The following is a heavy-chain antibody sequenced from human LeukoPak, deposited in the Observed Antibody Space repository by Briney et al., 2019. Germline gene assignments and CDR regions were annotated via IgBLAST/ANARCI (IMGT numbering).Heavy chain of an antibody. J-gene: IGHJ4*02. CDR1: GFAISSNY. V-gene: IGHV3-53*01. D-gene: IGHD2-15*01. CDR2: IYSAGTT. Sequence: PGGSLRLSCEVSGFAISSNYMSWVRQAPGKGLEWVSAIYSAGTTYYADAVKGRFTVSKENSKNTVYLQMNSLRAADTAVYYCASYYCSSGSCYFDYWGQGTLVTVAS. CDR3: ASYYCSSGSCYFDY.